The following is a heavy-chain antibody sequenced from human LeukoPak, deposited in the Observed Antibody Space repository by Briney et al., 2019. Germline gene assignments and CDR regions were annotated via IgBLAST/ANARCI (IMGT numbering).Heavy chain of an antibody. J-gene: IGHJ4*02. CDR1: GFTVSSNY. CDR2: IYSGGST. D-gene: IGHD3-9*01. CDR3: VSDILAGPSDY. V-gene: IGHV3-66*01. Sequence: GGSLRLSCAASGFTVSSNYMSWVRQATGKGLEWVSVIYSGGSTYYADSVKGRFPISRDNSKNTLYVQMNSLRAEDRAVYYCVSDILAGPSDYWGQGTLVTVSS.